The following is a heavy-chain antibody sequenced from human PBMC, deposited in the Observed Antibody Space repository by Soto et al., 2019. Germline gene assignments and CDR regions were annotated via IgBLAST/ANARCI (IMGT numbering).Heavy chain of an antibody. CDR1: GFTFRSYV. CDR3: ARWGTTGGLDV. V-gene: IGHV3-33*05. Sequence: QVQLVESGGGVVQPGTSLRLSCVGSGFTFRSYVIHWVRQAPDKGLEWVALTSYDGSNNFYGDSVKGRFTISRDNSRNTVELQMDSLRLEGTALYYCARWGTTGGLDVWGQGTLVSVSS. CDR2: TSYDGSNN. J-gene: IGHJ4*02. D-gene: IGHD3-16*01.